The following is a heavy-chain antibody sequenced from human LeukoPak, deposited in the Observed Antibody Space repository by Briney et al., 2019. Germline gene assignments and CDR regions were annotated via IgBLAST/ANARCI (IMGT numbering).Heavy chain of an antibody. CDR3: ARCSYYDAAKGLCFDY. Sequence: GGSLRLSXAASGFTFSSYEMNWVRQAPGKGLEWVSYISSSGSTIYYADSVKGRFTISRDNAKNSLYLQMNSLRAEDTAVYYCARCSYYDAAKGLCFDYWGQGTLVTVSS. CDR1: GFTFSSYE. J-gene: IGHJ4*02. CDR2: ISSSGSTI. D-gene: IGHD3-22*01. V-gene: IGHV3-48*03.